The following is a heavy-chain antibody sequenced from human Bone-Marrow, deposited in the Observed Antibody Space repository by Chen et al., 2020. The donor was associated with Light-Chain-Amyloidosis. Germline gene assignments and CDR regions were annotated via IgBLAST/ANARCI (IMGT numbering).Heavy chain of an antibody. D-gene: IGHD2-8*02. CDR1: GGSIPSSGYD. V-gene: IGHV4-39*01. CDR3: ARNCTGEIRGGWFDP. J-gene: IGHJ5*02. Sequence: QLQLQEAGPGLVKPSETLSLTCTISGGSIPSSGYDWGWFRQPPGKGLEWVATVYYGGSTYYNPALKNRVLISVDTSRNQFSLKLASVTASDTAVYFCARNCTGEIRGGWFDPWGPGTLVTVSS. CDR2: VYYGGST.